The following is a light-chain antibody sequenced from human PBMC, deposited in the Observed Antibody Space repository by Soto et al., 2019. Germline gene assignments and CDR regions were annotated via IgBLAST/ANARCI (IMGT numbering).Light chain of an antibody. J-gene: IGKJ5*01. CDR1: QSVSSN. CDR3: QQYHNWTIT. CDR2: DAS. Sequence: EIVITQSPATLSVSPGERATLSCRASQSVSSNLAWHQQKPGQAPRLLMYDASTRETGIPARFSGSGSGTECTLTISSLQSEDFAVDYCQQYHNWTITFGQGTRLENK. V-gene: IGKV3-15*01.